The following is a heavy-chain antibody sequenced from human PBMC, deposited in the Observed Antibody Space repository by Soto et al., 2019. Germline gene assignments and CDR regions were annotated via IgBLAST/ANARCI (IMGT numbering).Heavy chain of an antibody. CDR2: ISSSGSTI. CDR1: GFTFSDYY. Sequence: GGSLRLSCAASGFTFSDYYMSWIRQAPGKGLEWVSYISSSGSTIYYADSVKGRFTISRDNAKNSLYLQMNSLRAEDTAVYYCARFMGVVMHFDAFDIWGQGTMVTVSS. J-gene: IGHJ3*02. V-gene: IGHV3-11*01. CDR3: ARFMGVVMHFDAFDI. D-gene: IGHD3-22*01.